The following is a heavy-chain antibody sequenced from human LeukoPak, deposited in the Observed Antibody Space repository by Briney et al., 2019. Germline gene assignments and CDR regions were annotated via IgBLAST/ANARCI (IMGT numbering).Heavy chain of an antibody. CDR1: GFSFSSYW. D-gene: IGHD3-22*01. CDR2: ISGSGGST. CDR3: TTEPHDSNLLDY. V-gene: IGHV3-23*01. Sequence: GGSLRLSCEGSGFSFSSYWMTWVRQSPGKGPEWVSAISGSGGSTYYADSVKGRFTISRDNSKNTLYLQMNSLKTEDTAIYYCTTEPHDSNLLDYWGQGTLVTVSS. J-gene: IGHJ4*02.